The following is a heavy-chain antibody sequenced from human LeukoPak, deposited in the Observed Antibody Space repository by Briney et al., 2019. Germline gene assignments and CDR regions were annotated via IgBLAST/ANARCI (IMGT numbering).Heavy chain of an antibody. CDR2: INPNSGGT. D-gene: IGHD3-10*01. CDR3: AREGRFNTMVRGVIWFDP. CDR1: GYTFTGYY. J-gene: IGHJ5*02. Sequence: ASLKVSCKASGYTFTGYYMHWVRQAPGQGLEWMGWINPNSGGTNYAQKFQGRVTMTRDTSISTAYMELSRLRSDDTAVYYCAREGRFNTMVRGVIWFDPWGQGTLVTVSS. V-gene: IGHV1-2*02.